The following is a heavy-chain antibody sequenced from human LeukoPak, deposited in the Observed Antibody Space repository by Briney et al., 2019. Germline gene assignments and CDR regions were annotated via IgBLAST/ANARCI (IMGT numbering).Heavy chain of an antibody. D-gene: IGHD3-22*01. Sequence: SETLSLTCAVYGGSFSGYYWSWIRQPPGKGLEWIGGINHSGSTNYNPSLKSRVTIPVDTSKNQFSLKLSSVTAADTAVYYCARGPNYYDSSGYSDYWGQGTLVTVSS. CDR3: ARGPNYYDSSGYSDY. V-gene: IGHV4-34*01. J-gene: IGHJ4*02. CDR1: GGSFSGYY. CDR2: INHSGST.